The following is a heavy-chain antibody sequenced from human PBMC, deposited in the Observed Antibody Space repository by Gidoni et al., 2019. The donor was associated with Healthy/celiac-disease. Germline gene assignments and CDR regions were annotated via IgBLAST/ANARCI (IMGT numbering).Heavy chain of an antibody. CDR2: ISSNGGST. V-gene: IGHV3-64D*06. Sequence: EVRLVESGGGFVQPVGSLSLSCSACGFTFSRYAMHWFRQAPGKGLEYVSAISSNGGSTYYADSVQGRFTISRDNSKNTLYLQMSSLRAEDKAVYYCVNPTLSYGDYAFSFDYWGQGTLVTVSS. CDR3: VNPTLSYGDYAFSFDY. D-gene: IGHD4-17*01. CDR1: GFTFSRYA. J-gene: IGHJ4*02.